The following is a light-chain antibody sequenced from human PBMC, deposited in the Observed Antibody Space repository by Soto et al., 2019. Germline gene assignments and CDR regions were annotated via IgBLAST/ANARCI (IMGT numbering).Light chain of an antibody. CDR1: QSVSSN. V-gene: IGKV3-11*01. CDR3: QQRSNWQWT. CDR2: DAS. J-gene: IGKJ1*01. Sequence: EIVMTQSPATLSVSPGERATLSCRASQSVSSNLAWYPQKPGQAPRLLIYDASNRATGIPARLSGSGSGTDFTLTISSLEPEEFAVYDGQQRSNWQWTFGQGTKVDIK.